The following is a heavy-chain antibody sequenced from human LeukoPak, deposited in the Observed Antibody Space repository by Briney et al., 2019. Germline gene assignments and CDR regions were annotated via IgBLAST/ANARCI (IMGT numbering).Heavy chain of an antibody. CDR2: IYYGGST. CDR1: GGSISSYY. J-gene: IGHJ4*02. V-gene: IGHV4-59*01. D-gene: IGHD4-17*01. CDR3: ARGPTFDY. Sequence: PSETLSLTCTVSGGSISSYYWSWIRQPPGKGLEWIGYIYYGGSTNYNPSLKSRVTISVDTSKNQFSLKLSSVTAADTAVYYCARGPTFDYWGQGTLVTVSS.